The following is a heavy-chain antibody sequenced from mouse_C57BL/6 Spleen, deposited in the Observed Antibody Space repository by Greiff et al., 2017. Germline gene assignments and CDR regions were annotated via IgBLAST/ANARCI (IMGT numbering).Heavy chain of an antibody. CDR1: GYTFTSYW. J-gene: IGHJ4*01. V-gene: IGHV1-50*01. Sequence: QVQLQQPGAELVKPGASVKLSCKASGYTFTSYWMPWVKQRPGQGLEWIGEIDPSDSYTNYNQKFKGKATLTVDTSSSTAYMQLSSLTSEDSAVYYCARAYYSNYYYAMDYWGQGTSVTVSS. CDR3: ARAYYSNYYYAMDY. D-gene: IGHD2-5*01. CDR2: IDPSDSYT.